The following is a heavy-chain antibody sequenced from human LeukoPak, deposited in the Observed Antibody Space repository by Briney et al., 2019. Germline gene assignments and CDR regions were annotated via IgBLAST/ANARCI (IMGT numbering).Heavy chain of an antibody. Sequence: ASVKVSCKASGGAFSSYAISWVRQAPGQGLEWMGWISADNGNTNYAQTLQGRVTMTTDTSTSTAYMELRRLRAEDTAVYYCAKDRRWLRLQIDYWGQGTLVTVSS. J-gene: IGHJ4*02. D-gene: IGHD5-12*01. CDR2: ISADNGNT. CDR3: AKDRRWLRLQIDY. CDR1: GGAFSSYA. V-gene: IGHV1-18*01.